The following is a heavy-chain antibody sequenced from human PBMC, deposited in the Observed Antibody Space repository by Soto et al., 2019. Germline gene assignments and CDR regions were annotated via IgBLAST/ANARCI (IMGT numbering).Heavy chain of an antibody. CDR1: GFTFRSFA. D-gene: IGHD6-13*01. CDR3: AKDRIEDASSWYDSYDY. Sequence: EVPLLESGGGLVQPGRSLTLSCAASGFTFRSFAISWVRQAPGKGLEWVSTISGPGGVIYYSDSVKGRFTISRDTSRNKLYLQMNVLRADDTAVYYCAKDRIEDASSWYDSYDYWGQGTLVTVSS. V-gene: IGHV3-23*01. J-gene: IGHJ4*02. CDR2: ISGPGGVI.